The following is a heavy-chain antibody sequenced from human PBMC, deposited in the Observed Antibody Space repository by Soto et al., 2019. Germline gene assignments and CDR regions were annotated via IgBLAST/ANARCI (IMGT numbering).Heavy chain of an antibody. CDR2: ISYDGSNK. J-gene: IGHJ6*02. CDR3: ALNYYDILTGPYYYYGMDV. V-gene: IGHV3-30*03. CDR1: GFTFSSYG. D-gene: IGHD3-9*01. Sequence: TGGSLRLSCAASGFTFSSYGMHWVRQAPGKGLEWVAVISYDGSNKYYADSVKGRFTISRDNSKNTLFLQMNSLRVEDTAVYYCALNYYDILTGPYYYYGMDVWGQGTTVTVSS.